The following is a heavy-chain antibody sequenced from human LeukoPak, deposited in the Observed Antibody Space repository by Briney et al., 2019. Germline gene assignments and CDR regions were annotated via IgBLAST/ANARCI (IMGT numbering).Heavy chain of an antibody. CDR1: GFTFGDYA. J-gene: IGHJ4*02. CDR3: TREWGPSFDY. Sequence: GGSLRLSCTASGFTFGDYAMSWVRQAPGKGLEWVGFIRSKAYGGTTEYAASVKGRFTISRDDSKSIAYLQMNSLKTEDTAVYYCTREWGPSFDYWGQGTLVTVSS. D-gene: IGHD7-27*01. V-gene: IGHV3-49*04. CDR2: IRSKAYGGTT.